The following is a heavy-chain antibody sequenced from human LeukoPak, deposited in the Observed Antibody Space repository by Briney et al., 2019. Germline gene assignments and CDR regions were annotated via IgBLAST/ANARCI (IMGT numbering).Heavy chain of an antibody. CDR1: GFTFSSYG. J-gene: IGHJ6*02. Sequence: GGSLRLSCAASGFTFSSYGMHWVRQAPGKGLEWVAVIWYDGSNKYYADSVKGRFTIPRDNSKNTLYLQMNSLRAEDTAVYYCAREAYSNYADYYGMDVWGQGTTVTVSS. CDR3: AREAYSNYADYYGMDV. V-gene: IGHV3-33*01. D-gene: IGHD4-4*01. CDR2: IWYDGSNK.